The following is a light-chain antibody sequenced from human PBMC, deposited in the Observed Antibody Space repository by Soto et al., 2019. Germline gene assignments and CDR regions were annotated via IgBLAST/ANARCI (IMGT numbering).Light chain of an antibody. CDR2: DAS. J-gene: IGKJ1*01. CDR3: QRYHGYSWT. CDR1: QRISSW. V-gene: IGKV1-5*01. Sequence: DIQMTQSPSTLSASVGDRVSITCRASQRISSWLAWYQQKPGKAPKLLIYDASSLENGVPSRFSVSGSGTEFTLTISSLQPDDFATYYCQRYHGYSWTFGQGTKVEIK.